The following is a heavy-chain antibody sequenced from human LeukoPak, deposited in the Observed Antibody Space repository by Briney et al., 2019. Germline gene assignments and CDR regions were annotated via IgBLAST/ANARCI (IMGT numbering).Heavy chain of an antibody. CDR1: GYTFTGYY. J-gene: IGHJ4*02. D-gene: IGHD3-22*01. CDR3: ARGYYDSSGYLFGY. CDR2: ISAYNGNT. Sequence: GASVKVSCKASGYTFTGYYMHWVRQAPGQGLEWMGWISAYNGNTNYAQKLQGRVTMTTDTSTNTAYMELRSLRSDDTAVYYCARGYYDSSGYLFGYWGQGTLVTVSS. V-gene: IGHV1-18*04.